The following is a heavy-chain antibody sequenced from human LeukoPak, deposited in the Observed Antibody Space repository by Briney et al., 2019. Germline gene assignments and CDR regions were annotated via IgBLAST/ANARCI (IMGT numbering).Heavy chain of an antibody. CDR1: GFTFSTYW. CDR3: VAGLGNY. D-gene: IGHD6-13*01. CDR2: INTDGIII. Sequence: GGSLRLSCAASGFTFSTYWMPWVRQAPGRGLVWVSRINTDGIIITYAGSVKGRFTISRDNAKNTVYLQMNSLRAEDTAMYYCVAGLGNYWGQGTLVTVSS. J-gene: IGHJ4*02. V-gene: IGHV3-74*03.